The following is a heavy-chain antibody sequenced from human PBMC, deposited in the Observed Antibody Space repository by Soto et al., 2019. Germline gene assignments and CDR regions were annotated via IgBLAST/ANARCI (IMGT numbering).Heavy chain of an antibody. CDR2: INHSGST. Sequence: SETLSLTCAVYGGSFSGYYSSWIRQPPGKGLEWIGEINHSGSTNYNPSLKSRVTISVDTSKNQFSLKLSSVTAADTAVYYCAREYCSSTSCVRDYYMDVWGKGTTVTVSS. J-gene: IGHJ6*03. CDR1: GGSFSGYY. D-gene: IGHD2-2*01. V-gene: IGHV4-34*01. CDR3: AREYCSSTSCVRDYYMDV.